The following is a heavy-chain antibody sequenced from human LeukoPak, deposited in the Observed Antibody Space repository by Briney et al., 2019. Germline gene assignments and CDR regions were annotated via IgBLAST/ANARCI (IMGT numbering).Heavy chain of an antibody. CDR1: GYTFTSYY. CDR2: INPSGGST. J-gene: IGHJ5*02. V-gene: IGHV1-46*03. Sequence: ASVKVSCKASGYTFTSYYMHWVRQAPGQGLEWMGIINPSGGSTSYAQKFQGRVTMARDTSTSTVYMGLSSLRSEDTAVYCCARDLPALDWFDPWGQGTLVTVSS. CDR3: ARDLPALDWFDP.